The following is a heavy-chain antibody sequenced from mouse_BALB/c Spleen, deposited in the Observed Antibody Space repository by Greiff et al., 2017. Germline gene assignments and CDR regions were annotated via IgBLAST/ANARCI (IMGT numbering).Heavy chain of an antibody. V-gene: IGHV14-3*02. J-gene: IGHJ3*01. Sequence: EVKLLESGAELVKPGASVKLSCTASGFNIKDTYMHWVKQRPEQGLEWIGRIDPANGNTKYDPKFQGKATITADTSSNTAYLQLSSLTSEDTAVYYCADRYDVAYWGQGTLVTVSA. CDR3: ADRYDVAY. D-gene: IGHD2-14*01. CDR2: IDPANGNT. CDR1: GFNIKDTY.